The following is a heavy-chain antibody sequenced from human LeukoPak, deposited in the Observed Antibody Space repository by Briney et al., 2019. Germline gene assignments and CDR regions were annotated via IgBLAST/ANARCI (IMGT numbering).Heavy chain of an antibody. CDR2: VSAYNGVT. D-gene: IGHD4-23*01. J-gene: IGHJ3*02. CDR1: GYTFTSYG. Sequence: ASVKVSCKASGYTFTSYGISWVRQAPGQGLEWMGWVSAYNGVTNYAQKFQGRVTMATDTPTSTAYMELRSLRSDDTAVYYCARDFYGGRAPGAFDIWGQGTMVTVSS. V-gene: IGHV1-18*01. CDR3: ARDFYGGRAPGAFDI.